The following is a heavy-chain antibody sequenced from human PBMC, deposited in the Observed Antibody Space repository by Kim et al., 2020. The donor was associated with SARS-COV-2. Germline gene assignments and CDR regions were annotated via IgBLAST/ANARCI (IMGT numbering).Heavy chain of an antibody. CDR2: INPNSGGT. Sequence: ASVKVSCKASGYTFTGYYMHWVRQAPGQGLEWMGWINPNSGGTNYAQKFQGRVTMTRDTSISTAYMELSRLRSDDTAVYYCARDFSVVVVPAAMFAVDYWGQGTLVTVSS. CDR1: GYTFTGYY. J-gene: IGHJ4*02. V-gene: IGHV1-2*02. D-gene: IGHD2-2*01. CDR3: ARDFSVVVVPAAMFAVDY.